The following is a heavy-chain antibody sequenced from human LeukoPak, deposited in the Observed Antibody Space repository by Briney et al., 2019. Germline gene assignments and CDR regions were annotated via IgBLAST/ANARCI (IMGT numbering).Heavy chain of an antibody. D-gene: IGHD1-26*01. CDR3: ARGLTIVGATNYFDY. J-gene: IGHJ4*02. CDR2: IYSGGST. Sequence: GGSLRLSCAASGFTVSSNYMSWVRQAPGKGLEWVSVIYSGGSTYYADSVKGRFTISRDNSKNTLYLQMNSLRAEDTAVYYCARGLTIVGATNYFDYWGQGTLVTVSS. V-gene: IGHV3-53*01. CDR1: GFTVSSNY.